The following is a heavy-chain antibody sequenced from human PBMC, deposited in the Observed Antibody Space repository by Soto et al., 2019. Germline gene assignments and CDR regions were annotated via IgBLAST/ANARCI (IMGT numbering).Heavy chain of an antibody. Sequence: PSETLSLTCTVSGGSISSYYWSWIRQPPGKGLEWIGYIYYSGSTNYNPSLKSRVTISVDTSKNQFSLKLSSVTAADTAVYYCARQYTAAIRGFDPWGQGTLVTVSS. CDR2: IYYSGST. CDR3: ARQYTAAIRGFDP. CDR1: GGSISSYY. D-gene: IGHD2-2*01. V-gene: IGHV4-59*08. J-gene: IGHJ5*02.